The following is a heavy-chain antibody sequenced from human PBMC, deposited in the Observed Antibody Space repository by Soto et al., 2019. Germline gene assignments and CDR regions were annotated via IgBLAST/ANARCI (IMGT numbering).Heavy chain of an antibody. D-gene: IGHD3-16*01. Sequence: QVQLVESGGRVVQPGTSLRLSCAASGFRFKSFVMHWVRQAPGKGLEWVAFTSYDGNNKDYGDSVKGRFTVSRDNSKNTLHLQLDFLRPERTALYYCARWGTTGGFDLWGQGTLVSVSS. V-gene: IGHV3-30*05. J-gene: IGHJ4*02. CDR2: TSYDGNNK. CDR1: GFRFKSFV. CDR3: ARWGTTGGFDL.